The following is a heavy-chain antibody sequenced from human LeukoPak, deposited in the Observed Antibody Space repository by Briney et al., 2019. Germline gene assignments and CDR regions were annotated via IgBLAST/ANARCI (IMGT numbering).Heavy chain of an antibody. V-gene: IGHV4-59*12. Sequence: PTETLSLTCTVSGGSISSYYWSWIRQPPGKGLEWIGYIYYSGSTNYNPSLKSRVTISVDTSKNHFSLKLSSVTAADTAAYFCARENWRSKSIDFDSWGQGTLVTVSS. CDR2: IYYSGST. D-gene: IGHD6-6*01. J-gene: IGHJ4*02. CDR1: GGSISSYY. CDR3: ARENWRSKSIDFDS.